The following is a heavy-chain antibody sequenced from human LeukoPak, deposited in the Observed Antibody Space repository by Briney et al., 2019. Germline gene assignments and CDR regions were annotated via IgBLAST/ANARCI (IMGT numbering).Heavy chain of an antibody. CDR2: IYHSGST. V-gene: IGHV4-30-2*01. CDR3: ARSIAALAGGYYFDY. Sequence: PSQTLSLTCTVSGGSISSGGYYWSWIRQPPGKGLEWIGYIYHSGSTYYNPSLKSRVTISVDRSKNQFSLKLSSVTAADTAVYYCARSIAALAGGYYFDYWGQGTLVTVSS. CDR1: GGSISSGGYY. J-gene: IGHJ4*02. D-gene: IGHD6-6*01.